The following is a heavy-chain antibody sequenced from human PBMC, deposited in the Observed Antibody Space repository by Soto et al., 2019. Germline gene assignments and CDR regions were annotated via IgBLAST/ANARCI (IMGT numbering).Heavy chain of an antibody. V-gene: IGHV1-69*13. CDR2: IIPIFGTA. J-gene: IGHJ6*02. Sequence: ASVKVSCKASGGTFSSYAISWVRQAPGQGLEWMGGIIPIFGTANYAQKFQGRVTITADESTSTAYMELSSLRSEDTAVYYCARDRRSSSGYYWRGPSYYYYGMDVWGQGTTVTVSS. D-gene: IGHD3-22*01. CDR3: ARDRRSSSGYYWRGPSYYYYGMDV. CDR1: GGTFSSYA.